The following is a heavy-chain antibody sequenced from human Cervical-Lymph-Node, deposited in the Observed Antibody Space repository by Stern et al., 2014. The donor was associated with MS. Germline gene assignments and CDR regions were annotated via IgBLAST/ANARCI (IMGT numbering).Heavy chain of an antibody. V-gene: IGHV4-59*01. CDR1: GGSISSYY. J-gene: IGHJ4*02. CDR2: IYYSGST. D-gene: IGHD6-19*01. CDR3: ARERSGWYGGGAFDY. Sequence: QVQLQELGPGLVKPSETLSLTCTVSGGSISSYYWSWIRQPPGKGLEWIGYIYYSGSTNYNPSLKSRVTISVDTSKNQFSLKLSSVTAADTAVYYCARERSGWYGGGAFDYWGQGTLVTVSS.